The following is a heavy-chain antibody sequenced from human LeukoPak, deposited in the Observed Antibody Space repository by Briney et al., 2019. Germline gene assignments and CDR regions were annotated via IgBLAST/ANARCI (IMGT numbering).Heavy chain of an antibody. Sequence: SETLSLTCTVSGGSISSYYWSWIRQPPGKGLEWIGYIYYSGSTTYNPSLKSRVTISVDTSKNQFSLKLTSVTAADTAVYYCARTQNYGDDYYGMDVWGQGTTVTVSS. CDR3: ARTQNYGDDYYGMDV. J-gene: IGHJ6*02. D-gene: IGHD4-17*01. CDR1: GGSISSYY. CDR2: IYYSGST. V-gene: IGHV4-59*01.